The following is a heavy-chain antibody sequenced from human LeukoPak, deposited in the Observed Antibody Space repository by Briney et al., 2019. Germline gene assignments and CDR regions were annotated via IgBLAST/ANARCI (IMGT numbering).Heavy chain of an antibody. V-gene: IGHV4-59*01. D-gene: IGHD6-13*01. CDR1: GDSITKYY. CDR3: ARAGSSWSFDY. J-gene: IGHJ4*02. Sequence: SETLSLTCTVSGDSITKYYWTWIRQPPGKGLECIGYIYYRGNTNYRPSLKSRVTMSVDTSKNQFSLRLTSVTAADTAMYYCARAGSSWSFDYWGQGALVTVSS. CDR2: IYYRGNT.